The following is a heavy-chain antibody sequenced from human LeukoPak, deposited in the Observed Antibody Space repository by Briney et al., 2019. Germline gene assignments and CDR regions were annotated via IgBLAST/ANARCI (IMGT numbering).Heavy chain of an antibody. D-gene: IGHD6-13*01. Sequence: PSETLSLTCTVSDGSITSSGYYWVWIRQPTGKGLEWIGNVYSNGNIHYNPSLESRVTISVDASKDQFSLKLGSVTAADTAMYYCARRRAGSSWCDSWGQGALVTVSS. V-gene: IGHV4-39*01. CDR2: VYSNGNI. J-gene: IGHJ5*01. CDR1: DGSITSSGYY. CDR3: ARRRAGSSWCDS.